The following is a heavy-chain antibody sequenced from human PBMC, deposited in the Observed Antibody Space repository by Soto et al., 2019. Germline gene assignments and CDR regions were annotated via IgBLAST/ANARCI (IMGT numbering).Heavy chain of an antibody. V-gene: IGHV1-58*01. D-gene: IGHD2-15*01. Sequence: GASVKVSCKASGFTFSSTALQWVRQARGQRLEWIGWIVVGSGNTNYAQKFQQRDTITRDMSTSTAYMELSSLRSEDTAVYYCARDIVVVVAATHYYCGMDVWGQGTTVTVSS. J-gene: IGHJ6*02. CDR1: GFTFSSTA. CDR2: IVVGSGNT. CDR3: ARDIVVVVAATHYYCGMDV.